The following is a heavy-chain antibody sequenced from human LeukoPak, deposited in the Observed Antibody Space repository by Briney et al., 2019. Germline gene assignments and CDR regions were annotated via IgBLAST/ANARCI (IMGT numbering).Heavy chain of an antibody. J-gene: IGHJ6*02. CDR3: ARGVYCSSTSCYDYYYYGMDV. D-gene: IGHD2-2*01. Sequence: GASVKVSCKASGGTFSSYAISWVRQAPGQGLEWMGGIIPIFGTANYAQKSQGRVTITADESTSTAYMELSSLRSEDTAVYYCARGVYCSSTSCYDYYYYGMDVWGQGTTVTVSS. CDR2: IIPIFGTA. V-gene: IGHV1-69*13. CDR1: GGTFSSYA.